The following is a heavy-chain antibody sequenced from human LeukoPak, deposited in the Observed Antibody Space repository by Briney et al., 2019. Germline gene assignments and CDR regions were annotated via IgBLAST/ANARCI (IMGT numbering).Heavy chain of an antibody. D-gene: IGHD4-17*01. CDR1: GGYISSYY. CDR3: ARVTTLTYGDYAQYYRYYMDV. Sequence: SETLSLTCTVSGGYISSYYWSWIRQPAGKGLEWIGRIYSSGSTNYSPSLKSRVTMSVDTSKNQFSLKLSSVTAADTAVYYCARVTTLTYGDYAQYYRYYMDVWGKGTTVTISS. CDR2: IYSSGST. J-gene: IGHJ6*03. V-gene: IGHV4-4*07.